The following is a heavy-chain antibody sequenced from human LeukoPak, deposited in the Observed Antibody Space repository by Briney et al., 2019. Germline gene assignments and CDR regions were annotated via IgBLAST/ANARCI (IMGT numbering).Heavy chain of an antibody. Sequence: GESLKISCKGSGYSFTSYWIGWVRQMPGKGLEWMGIIYPGDSDTRYSPSFQGQVTISADKSISTAYLQWSSLKASDTAMCYCAGPQNRHVHRFQPHAFDIWGQGTMVPASS. CDR1: GYSFTSYW. CDR3: AGPQNRHVHRFQPHAFDI. D-gene: IGHD1-14*01. V-gene: IGHV5-51*01. J-gene: IGHJ3*02. CDR2: IYPGDSDT.